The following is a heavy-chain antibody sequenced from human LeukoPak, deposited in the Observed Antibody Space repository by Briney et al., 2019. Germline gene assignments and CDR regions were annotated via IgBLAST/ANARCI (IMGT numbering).Heavy chain of an antibody. CDR3: ARVRLNKFGPLRNDWFDP. Sequence: GASVKVSCKASGYTFTSYGISWVRQAPGQGLEWMGWISAYNGNTNYAQKLQGRVTMTTDTSTSTAYMELRSLRSDDTAVYYCARVRLNKFGPLRNDWFDPWGQGTLVTVSS. V-gene: IGHV1-18*04. CDR1: GYTFTSYG. J-gene: IGHJ5*02. CDR2: ISAYNGNT. D-gene: IGHD1-1*01.